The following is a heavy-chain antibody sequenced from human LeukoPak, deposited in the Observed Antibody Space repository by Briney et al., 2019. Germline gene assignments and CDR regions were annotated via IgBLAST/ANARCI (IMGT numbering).Heavy chain of an antibody. CDR2: ISSGSSAI. CDR3: ARGHTAVTRHFDF. CDR1: GFTFTTYS. Sequence: PGGSLRPSCAASGFTFTTYSMSWVRQAPGKGLEWVSVISSGSSAIFSADALKGRFTISREYAKNLLYLAMNSLRAEDTAVYYCARGHTAVTRHFDFWGQGTLVTVSS. J-gene: IGHJ4*02. D-gene: IGHD4-17*01. V-gene: IGHV3-21*01.